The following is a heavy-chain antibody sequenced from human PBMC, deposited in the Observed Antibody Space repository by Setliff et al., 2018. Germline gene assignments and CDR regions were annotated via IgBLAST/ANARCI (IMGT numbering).Heavy chain of an antibody. Sequence: SETLSLTCAAYGGTFTYYYWTWIRQSPGKGLEWIGEINHSGSANYSPSLKSRVTISIDTSKNQFSLTLKSVTAADTAVYYCARGGTFRYFDFWGQGAPVTVSS. CDR1: GGTFTYYY. V-gene: IGHV4-34*01. CDR2: INHSGSA. CDR3: ARGGTFRYFDF. J-gene: IGHJ4*02.